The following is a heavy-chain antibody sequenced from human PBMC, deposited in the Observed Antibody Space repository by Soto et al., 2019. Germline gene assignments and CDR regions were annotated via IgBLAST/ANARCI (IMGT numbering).Heavy chain of an antibody. CDR1: GYTLTELS. CDR2: FDPEDGET. J-gene: IGHJ4*02. Sequence: ASVKVSCKVSGYTLTELSMHWVRQAPGKGLEWMGGFDPEDGETIYAQKFQGRVTMTEDTSTDTAYMELSSLRSEDTAVYYCATGPFYYGYGGEFDYWGQGTLVTVSS. D-gene: IGHD1-26*01. CDR3: ATGPFYYGYGGEFDY. V-gene: IGHV1-24*01.